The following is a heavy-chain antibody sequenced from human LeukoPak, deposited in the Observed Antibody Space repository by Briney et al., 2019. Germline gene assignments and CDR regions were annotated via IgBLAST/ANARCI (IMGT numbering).Heavy chain of an antibody. CDR3: ARDLSVPSSSSWGSFDY. J-gene: IGHJ4*02. V-gene: IGHV3-30-3*01. Sequence: QSGGSLRLSCAASGFTFSSYWMSWVRQAPGKGLEWVAVISYDGSNKYYADSVKGRFTISRDNSKNTLYLQMNSLRAEDTAAYYCARDLSVPSSSSWGSFDYWGQGTLVTVSS. CDR1: GFTFSSYW. CDR2: ISYDGSNK. D-gene: IGHD6-6*01.